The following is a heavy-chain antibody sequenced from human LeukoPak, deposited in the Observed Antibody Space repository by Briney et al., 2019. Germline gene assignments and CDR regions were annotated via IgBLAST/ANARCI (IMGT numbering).Heavy chain of an antibody. V-gene: IGHV3-30-3*01. Sequence: GGSLRLSCAASGFTFNNYAMHWVRQAPGKGLEWVAAISYDGSNKYYADSVKGRFTISRDNSKNTLYLQMNSLRAEDTAVYYCAKDSRYSSSWSYFDYWGQGTLVTVSS. CDR2: ISYDGSNK. J-gene: IGHJ4*02. CDR3: AKDSRYSSSWSYFDY. D-gene: IGHD6-13*01. CDR1: GFTFNNYA.